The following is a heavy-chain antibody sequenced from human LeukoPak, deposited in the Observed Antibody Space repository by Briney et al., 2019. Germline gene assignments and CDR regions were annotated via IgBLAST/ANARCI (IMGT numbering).Heavy chain of an antibody. CDR1: GYSFTSYW. V-gene: IGHV5-51*01. D-gene: IGHD6-13*01. CDR2: IYPGDSDT. J-gene: IGHJ4*02. CDR3: ARVGNIAAAADFDY. Sequence: GEPLKISCQGSGYSFTSYWIGWVRPMTGKGLEWMGIIYPGDSDTRYSPSFQGQVTISADKSISTAYLQWSSLKASDTAMYYCARVGNIAAAADFDYWGQGTLVTVSS.